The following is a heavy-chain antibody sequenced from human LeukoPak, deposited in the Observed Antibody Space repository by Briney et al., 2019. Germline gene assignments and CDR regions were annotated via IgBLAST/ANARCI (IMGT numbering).Heavy chain of an antibody. CDR1: GFTFSSYS. V-gene: IGHV3-21*01. CDR3: ARGPRYFDY. J-gene: IGHJ4*02. Sequence: GGSLRLSCAVSGFTFSSYSMNWVRQAPGKGLEWVSSISSSTIYIYYADSLKGRFTISRDNAKNSLYLQMNSLRAEDTAVYYCARGPRYFDYWGQGTLVTVSS. CDR2: ISSSTIYI.